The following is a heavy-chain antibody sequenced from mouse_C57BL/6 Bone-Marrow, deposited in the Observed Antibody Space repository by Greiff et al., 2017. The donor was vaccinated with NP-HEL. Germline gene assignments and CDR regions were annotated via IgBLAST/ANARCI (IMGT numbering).Heavy chain of an antibody. CDR2: ISYDGSN. CDR3: ARVNGYYPYFDY. Sequence: VQLQQSGPGLVKPSQSLSLTCSVTGYSITSGYYWNWIRQFPGNKLEWMGYISYDGSNNYNPSLKNRISITRDTSKNQFFLKLNSVTTEDTATYYCARVNGYYPYFDYWGQGTTLTVSS. CDR1: GYSITSGYY. D-gene: IGHD2-3*01. V-gene: IGHV3-6*01. J-gene: IGHJ2*01.